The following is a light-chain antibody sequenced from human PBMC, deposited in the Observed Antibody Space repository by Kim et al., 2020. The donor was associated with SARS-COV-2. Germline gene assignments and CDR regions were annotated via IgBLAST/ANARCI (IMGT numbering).Light chain of an antibody. V-gene: IGLV4-69*02. J-gene: IGLJ3*02. CDR3: QTWGTGNWV. CDR2: VNSDGSH. Sequence: ASVKLTCALSSGHGSYAIAWHQQQPEKGPRYLMQVNSDGSHSEGDGIPDRFSGSSSGAERYLTISSHQSEDEADYYCQTWGTGNWVFGGGTQLTVL. CDR1: SGHGSYA.